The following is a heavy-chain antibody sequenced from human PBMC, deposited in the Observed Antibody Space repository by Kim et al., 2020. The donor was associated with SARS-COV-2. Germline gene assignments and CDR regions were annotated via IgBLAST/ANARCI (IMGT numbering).Heavy chain of an antibody. CDR1: GFTFSSYS. V-gene: IGHV3-48*02. CDR3: ARGSAARTYYYGMDV. J-gene: IGHJ6*02. CDR2: ISSSSSTI. Sequence: GGSLRLSCAASGFTFSSYSMNWVRQAPGKGLEWVSYISSSSSTIYYADSVKGRFTISRDNAKNSLYLQMNSLRDEDTAVYYCARGSAARTYYYGMDVWGQGTTVTVSS. D-gene: IGHD6-6*01.